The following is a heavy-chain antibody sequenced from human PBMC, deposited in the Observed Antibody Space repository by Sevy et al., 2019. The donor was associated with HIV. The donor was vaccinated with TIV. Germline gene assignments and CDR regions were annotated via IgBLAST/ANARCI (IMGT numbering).Heavy chain of an antibody. Sequence: GGSLRLSCAASGFTFSSYSMNWVRQAPGKGLEWVASIISSGTYIFYADSLKGRFTISRDNAKKSLYLHMNSLRAEDTALYYCAAAGVFIEKDAFDIWGQGTMVTVSS. CDR1: GFTFSSYS. V-gene: IGHV3-21*01. CDR2: IISSGTYI. J-gene: IGHJ3*02. CDR3: AAAGVFIEKDAFDI. D-gene: IGHD3-3*01.